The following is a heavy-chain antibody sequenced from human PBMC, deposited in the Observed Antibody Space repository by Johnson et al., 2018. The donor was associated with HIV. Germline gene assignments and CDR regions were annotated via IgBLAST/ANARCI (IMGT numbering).Heavy chain of an antibody. J-gene: IGHJ3*02. CDR3: VRRFYDSSAFDI. V-gene: IGHV3-30-3*01. Sequence: QVQLVESGGGVVQPGRSLRLSCAASGFTFTSFAMHWVRQAPGKGLEWVAFISYDGSNKYYADSVKGRFTISRDNSRNTLFLQMNSLRAEDTGVYYCVRRFYDSSAFDIWGQGTLVTVSS. CDR1: GFTFTSFA. D-gene: IGHD3-22*01. CDR2: ISYDGSNK.